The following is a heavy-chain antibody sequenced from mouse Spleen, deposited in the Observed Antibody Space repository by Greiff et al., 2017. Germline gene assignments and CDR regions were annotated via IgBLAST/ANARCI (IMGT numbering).Heavy chain of an antibody. Sequence: EVKLMESGPGLVKPSQSLSLTCSVTGYSITSGYYWNWIRQFPGNKLEWMGYISYDGSNNYNPSLKNRISITRDTSKNQFFLKLNSVTTEDTATYYCAREDTTAAWFAYWGQGTLVTVSA. CDR2: ISYDGSN. CDR3: AREDTTAAWFAY. V-gene: IGHV3-6*01. J-gene: IGHJ3*01. D-gene: IGHD1-2*01. CDR1: GYSITSGYY.